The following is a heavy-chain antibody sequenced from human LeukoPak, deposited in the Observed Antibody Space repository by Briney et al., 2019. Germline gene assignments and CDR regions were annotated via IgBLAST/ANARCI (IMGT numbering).Heavy chain of an antibody. V-gene: IGHV3-23*01. Sequence: PGGSLRLSCAASGFTFRSYTMSWVRQAPGKGLEWVSVISGSGGNTYYADPVKGRFTISRDNSKNTLYMQMNSLRAEDTAVYYCALNRGSGWYFHYWGQGTLVTVSS. D-gene: IGHD6-19*01. CDR1: GFTFRSYT. CDR3: ALNRGSGWYFHY. J-gene: IGHJ4*02. CDR2: ISGSGGNT.